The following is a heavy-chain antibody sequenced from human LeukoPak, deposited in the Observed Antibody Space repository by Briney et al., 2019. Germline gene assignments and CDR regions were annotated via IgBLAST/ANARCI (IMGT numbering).Heavy chain of an antibody. CDR1: GGTFSSYA. Sequence: SVKVSCKASGGTFSSYAISWVRQAPGQGLEWMGGIIPIFGTANYAQKFQGRVTITTDESTSTAYMELSSLRSEDTAVYYCAGEAYCSSTRCPFDYWGQGTLVTVSS. J-gene: IGHJ4*02. V-gene: IGHV1-69*05. D-gene: IGHD2-2*01. CDR3: AGEAYCSSTRCPFDY. CDR2: IIPIFGTA.